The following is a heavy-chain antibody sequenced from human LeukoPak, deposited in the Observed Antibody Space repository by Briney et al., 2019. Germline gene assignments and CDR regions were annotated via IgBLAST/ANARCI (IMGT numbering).Heavy chain of an antibody. CDR1: GGSISSYY. CDR3: ARDNWNSYYMNV. CDR2: IDTSGNT. V-gene: IGHV4-4*07. Sequence: SSETLSLTCTVSGGSISSYYWSWIRQPAGKGLEWIGRIDTSGNTNYKPSLKSRVTMSVDTSKNQFSLKLNSVTAADTAVYYCARDNWNSYYMNVWGKGTTVTVSS. J-gene: IGHJ6*03. D-gene: IGHD1-1*01.